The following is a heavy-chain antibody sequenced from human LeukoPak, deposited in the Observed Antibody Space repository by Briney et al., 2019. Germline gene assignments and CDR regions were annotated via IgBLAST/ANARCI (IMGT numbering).Heavy chain of an antibody. CDR3: AGLVVATATIDY. J-gene: IGHJ4*02. V-gene: IGHV4-34*01. CDR1: GGSFSGYY. D-gene: IGHD2-21*02. Sequence: SETLSLTCAVYGGSFSGYYWSWIRQPPGKGLEWIGEINHSGSTNYNPSLKSRVTISVDTSKNQFSLKLSSVTAADTAVYYCAGLVVATATIDYWGQGTLVTVSS. CDR2: INHSGST.